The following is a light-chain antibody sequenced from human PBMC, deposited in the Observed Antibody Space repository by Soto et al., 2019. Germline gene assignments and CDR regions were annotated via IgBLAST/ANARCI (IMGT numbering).Light chain of an antibody. Sequence: QSVLTQPPSASGTPGQRVTISCSGSSSNIGSNYVYWYQQLPGTAPKLLIYSNNQRPSGVPDRFSGSKSGTSASLAISGLRSEDEADYYCAAWDDSLSGPRVLGGGTKLTVL. CDR1: SSNIGSNY. J-gene: IGLJ2*01. CDR3: AAWDDSLSGPRV. V-gene: IGLV1-47*02. CDR2: SNN.